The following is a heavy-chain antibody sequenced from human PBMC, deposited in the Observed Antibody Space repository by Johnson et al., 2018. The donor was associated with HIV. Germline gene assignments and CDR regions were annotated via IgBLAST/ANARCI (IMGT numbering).Heavy chain of an antibody. V-gene: IGHV3-20*04. CDR1: GFTFDDYG. CDR3: ARGAQWELLIDAFDI. D-gene: IGHD1-26*01. J-gene: IGHJ3*02. Sequence: VHLVESGGGVVRPGGSLRLSCADSGFTFDDYGMSWVRQAPGKGLEWVSGINWNGTNTGYADSVKGRFTISRDNAKNSLYLQMNSLRAEDTALYYCARGAQWELLIDAFDIWGQGTMVTVSS. CDR2: INWNGTNT.